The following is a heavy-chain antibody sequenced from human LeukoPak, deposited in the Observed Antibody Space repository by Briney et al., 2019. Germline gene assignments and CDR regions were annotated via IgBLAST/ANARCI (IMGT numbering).Heavy chain of an antibody. J-gene: IGHJ4*02. Sequence: GGSLRLSCAASGFTFSSYSMNWVRQAPGKRLEWVSSISSSSSYIYYADSVKGRFTISRDNAKNSLFLQMNSLRAEDTAVYYCARLPAYCSSTSCYYDYWGQGTLVTVSS. V-gene: IGHV3-21*01. CDR2: ISSSSSYI. CDR1: GFTFSSYS. D-gene: IGHD2-2*01. CDR3: ARLPAYCSSTSCYYDY.